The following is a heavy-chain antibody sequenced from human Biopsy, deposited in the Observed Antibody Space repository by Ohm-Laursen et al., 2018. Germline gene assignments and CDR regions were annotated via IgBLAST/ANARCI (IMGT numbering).Heavy chain of an antibody. CDR2: IRGGGDDT. CDR1: GFTFSSYA. J-gene: IGHJ4*02. Sequence: SLRLSCAASGFTFSSYAMTWVRQAPGKGLEWVSAIRGGGDDTSYEDSVKGRFTISRDNSKNTLYLQMNSLRAEDTAVYYCAKDFGWRNFDYWGQGTLVIVSS. CDR3: AKDFGWRNFDY. V-gene: IGHV3-23*01. D-gene: IGHD6-19*01.